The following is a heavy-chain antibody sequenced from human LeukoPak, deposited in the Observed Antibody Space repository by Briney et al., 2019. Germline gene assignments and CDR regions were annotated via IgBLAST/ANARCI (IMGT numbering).Heavy chain of an antibody. D-gene: IGHD6-19*01. CDR1: GYSTSSNNW. CDR2: IFYSGNT. J-gene: IGHJ3*02. Sequence: PSETLSLTCAVSGYSTSSNNWWAWIRQPPGKGLEWIGYIFYSGNTSYNPYNPHPTSRVTMTVDTSKNQFSLKLDAATEIATAMYYCARNQAVAANRGAFDIWGQGTMVTVSS. V-gene: IGHV4-28*01. CDR3: ARNQAVAANRGAFDI.